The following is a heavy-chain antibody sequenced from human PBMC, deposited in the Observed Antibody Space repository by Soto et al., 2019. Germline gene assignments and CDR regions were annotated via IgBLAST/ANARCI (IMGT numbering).Heavy chain of an antibody. J-gene: IGHJ4*02. CDR2: INPSGGST. Sequence: ASVKVSCKASGYTFTSYYMHWVRQAPGQGLEWMGIINPSGGSTSYAQKFQGRVTMTRDTSTSTVYMELSSLRSEDTAVYYCARTGAKDTAMVRALDYWGQGTLVTVS. D-gene: IGHD5-18*01. CDR1: GYTFTSYY. V-gene: IGHV1-46*01. CDR3: ARTGAKDTAMVRALDY.